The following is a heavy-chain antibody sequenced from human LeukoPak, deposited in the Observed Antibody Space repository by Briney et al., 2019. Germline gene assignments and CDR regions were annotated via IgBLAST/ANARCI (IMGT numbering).Heavy chain of an antibody. CDR2: INPRGGST. V-gene: IGHV1-46*01. D-gene: IGHD6-19*01. J-gene: IGHJ4*02. CDR3: ARSLYSSGWYAY. Sequence: ASVKVSCKASGYTFTSYYMHWLRQAPGQGVEWMGIINPRGGSTSYPQKLEGRSTMTRDTSTSTGYLALSSLRSGDTAVYYCARSLYSSGWYAYWGQGTLVTVSS. CDR1: GYTFTSYY.